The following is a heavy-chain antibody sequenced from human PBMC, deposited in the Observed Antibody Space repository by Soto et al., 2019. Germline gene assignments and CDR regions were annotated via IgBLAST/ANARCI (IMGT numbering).Heavy chain of an antibody. CDR1: GYTFTSYA. V-gene: IGHV1-3*01. CDR3: ARVSGPNWFDP. Sequence: QVQLVQSGAEVKKPGASVKVSCKASGYTFTSYAMHWVRQAPGQRLEWMGWINAGNGNTKYSQKCQGRVTITRDTSASTAYMELSSLRSEDTAVYYCARVSGPNWFDPWGQGTLVTVSS. CDR2: INAGNGNT. D-gene: IGHD1-1*01. J-gene: IGHJ5*01.